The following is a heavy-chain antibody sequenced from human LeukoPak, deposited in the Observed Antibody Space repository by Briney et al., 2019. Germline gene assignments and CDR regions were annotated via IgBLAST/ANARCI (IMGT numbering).Heavy chain of an antibody. CDR1: GFTFTTYW. V-gene: IGHV3-7*01. CDR3: ARVSMMRGAFDI. CDR2: IKQDGREK. D-gene: IGHD2/OR15-2a*01. J-gene: IGHJ3*02. Sequence: GGSLRLSCAASGFTFTTYWMGWVRQAPGKGLEWVANIKQDGREKYYVDSVKGRFTISRDNAKNSLYLQMNSLRAEDTAVYYCARVSMMRGAFDIWGQGTMVTVSS.